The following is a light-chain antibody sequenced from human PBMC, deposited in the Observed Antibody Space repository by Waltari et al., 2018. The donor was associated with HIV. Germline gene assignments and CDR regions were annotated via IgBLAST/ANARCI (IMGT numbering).Light chain of an antibody. V-gene: IGKV3-15*01. Sequence: EIVMTQSPATLSVSPGERVTLSCTASQSVSSNLAGYQQKTGQAPRLLLYLTSTRDIGIPARFSGGGSGTEFTLTISSLQSEDVAVYYCQQYKNWPFTFGPGTKLDVK. J-gene: IGKJ3*01. CDR3: QQYKNWPFT. CDR2: LTS. CDR1: QSVSSN.